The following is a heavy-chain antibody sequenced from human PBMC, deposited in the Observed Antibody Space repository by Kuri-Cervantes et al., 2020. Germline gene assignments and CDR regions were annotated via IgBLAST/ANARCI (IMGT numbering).Heavy chain of an antibody. Sequence: GESLKISCAASGFTFSSYGMHWVRQAPGKGLEWVAVISYDGSNKYYADSVKGRFTISRDNSKNTLYLQMNSLRAEDTAVYYCAKEKTTVTTMTYFDYWGQGTLVTVSS. CDR3: AKEKTTVTTMTYFDY. J-gene: IGHJ4*02. CDR2: ISYDGSNK. D-gene: IGHD4-11*01. CDR1: GFTFSSYG. V-gene: IGHV3-30*18.